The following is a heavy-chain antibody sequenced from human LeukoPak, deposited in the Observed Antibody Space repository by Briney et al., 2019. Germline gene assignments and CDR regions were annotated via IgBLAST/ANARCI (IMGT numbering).Heavy chain of an antibody. V-gene: IGHV4-59*01. CDR2: THYSGST. J-gene: IGHJ4*02. D-gene: IGHD6-13*01. Sequence: SETLSLTCAVYGGSISSYYWSWIRQPPEKGLEWIGYTHYSGSTKYNPSLKSRLTMSLDTSKNQFSLRLSSVTAADTAVYFCARGAAGTGAADYWGQGTLVTVSS. CDR3: ARGAAGTGAADY. CDR1: GGSISSYY.